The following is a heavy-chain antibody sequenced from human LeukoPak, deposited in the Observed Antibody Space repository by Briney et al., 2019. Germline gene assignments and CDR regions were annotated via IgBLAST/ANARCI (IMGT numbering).Heavy chain of an antibody. Sequence: PGRSLRLSCAASGFTFSSYGMHWVRQAPGQGLEWVAFVRYDGRTDYYADSVKGRFTISRDNSKFMVYLQMNSLRAEDTAMYYCGRTYFDFWSSYYPVDDWGQGTLVAVSS. CDR3: GRTYFDFWSSYYPVDD. V-gene: IGHV3-30*03. J-gene: IGHJ4*02. D-gene: IGHD3-3*01. CDR1: GFTFSSYG. CDR2: VRYDGRTD.